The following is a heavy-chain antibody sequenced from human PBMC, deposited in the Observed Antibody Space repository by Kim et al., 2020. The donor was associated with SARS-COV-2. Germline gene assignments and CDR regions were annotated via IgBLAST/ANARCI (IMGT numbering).Heavy chain of an antibody. CDR2: ISADETNK. J-gene: IGHJ4*01. D-gene: IGHD6-19*01. CDR3: AREGHSSGRAWSFDY. V-gene: IGHV3-30*03. Sequence: GGSLRLSCAGSGFTFGNTHMHWVRQAPGKGLEWVSLISADETNKNYVDSVKGRFTVSRDNSQNTLFLQIDSLRVEDTAVYYCAREGHSSGRAWSFDYWC. CDR1: GFTFGNTH.